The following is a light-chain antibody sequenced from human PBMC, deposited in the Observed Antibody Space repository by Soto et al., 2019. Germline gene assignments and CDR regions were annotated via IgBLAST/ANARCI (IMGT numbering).Light chain of an antibody. J-gene: IGKJ5*01. Sequence: EIVLTQSPATWSPSPGHRATLCCXXSQSVSSYLAWYQQKPGQAPRLLIYDASNRATGIPARFSGSGSGTDFTLTINSLEPEDSAAYYCQQRSNWPSITFGQGTRLEIK. V-gene: IGKV3-11*01. CDR2: DAS. CDR3: QQRSNWPSIT. CDR1: QSVSSY.